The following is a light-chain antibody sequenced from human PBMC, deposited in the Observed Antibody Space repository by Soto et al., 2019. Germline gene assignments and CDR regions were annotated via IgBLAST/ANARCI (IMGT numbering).Light chain of an antibody. CDR1: QSVTSSY. J-gene: IGKJ1*01. CDR3: QQYGSPGT. Sequence: NVLTQSADTLSLSPGARATLSCRASQSVTSSYLAWYQQKPGQAPRLLIYGASNRATGIPDRFSGSGSGTDFTLTISRLEPEDFAVYYCQQYGSPGTFGQGTKVDIK. V-gene: IGKV3-20*01. CDR2: GAS.